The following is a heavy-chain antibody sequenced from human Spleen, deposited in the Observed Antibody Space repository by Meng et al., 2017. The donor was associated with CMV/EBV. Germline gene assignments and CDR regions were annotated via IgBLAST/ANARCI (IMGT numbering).Heavy chain of an antibody. CDR1: GGSISGTSYY. CDR3: ARGRDDFWSGLKGYGMDV. Sequence: SETLSLTCTVSGGSISGTSYYWGWIRQSPGEGLEWIGSIHYGGSAYYNPSLRSRVSVSVDPSKNQFSLKLSSVTAADMAVYYCARGRDDFWSGLKGYGMDVWGQGTTVTVSS. V-gene: IGHV4-39*07. J-gene: IGHJ6*02. CDR2: IHYGGSA. D-gene: IGHD3-3*01.